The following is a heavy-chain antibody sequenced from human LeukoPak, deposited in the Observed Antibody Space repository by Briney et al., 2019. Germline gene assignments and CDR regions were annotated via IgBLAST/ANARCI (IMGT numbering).Heavy chain of an antibody. CDR1: GGSFSGYY. CDR2: INHSGST. Sequence: SETLSLTCAVYGGSFSGYYWSWIRQPPGKGLEWIGEINHSGSTNYNPSLKSRVTISVDTSKNQFSLKLSSVTAADTAVYYCARGEIMITFGEAPNRVSYNSEENYWGQGTLVTVTS. V-gene: IGHV4-34*01. J-gene: IGHJ4*02. D-gene: IGHD3-16*01. CDR3: ARGEIMITFGEAPNRVSYNSEENY.